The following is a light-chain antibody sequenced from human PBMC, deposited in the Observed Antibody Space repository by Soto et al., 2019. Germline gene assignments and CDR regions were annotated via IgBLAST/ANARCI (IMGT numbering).Light chain of an antibody. J-gene: IGKJ1*01. CDR2: KAS. CDR1: QSISSW. V-gene: IGKV1-5*03. CDR3: QQYNSSPT. Sequence: DIQMTQSPSTLSASVGDGDTMTCRASQSISSWLDWYQHKPGKAPKLLIYKASSLEIGVPSRFSGSGSGTEFTLTIISLQHDDFATYYCQQYNSSPTFGQGTKVEIK.